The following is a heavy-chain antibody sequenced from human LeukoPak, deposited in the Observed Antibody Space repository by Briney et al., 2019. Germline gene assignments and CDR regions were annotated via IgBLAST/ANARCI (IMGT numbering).Heavy chain of an antibody. CDR2: SGTTSGYT. Sequence: PGGSLRLSCAASGFTLGEYYMSWIRQAPGKGLEWVSSSGTTSGYTDYADSVKGRFTISRDNAKYSLYLQMNSLRAEDTAVYYCARGGRTRFDSWGQGTLVTVSS. CDR3: ARGGRTRFDS. CDR1: GFTLGEYY. D-gene: IGHD2-15*01. V-gene: IGHV3-11*05. J-gene: IGHJ5*01.